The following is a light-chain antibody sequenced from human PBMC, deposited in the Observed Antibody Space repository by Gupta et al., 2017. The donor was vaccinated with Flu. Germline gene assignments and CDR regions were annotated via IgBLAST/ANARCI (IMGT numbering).Light chain of an antibody. CDR1: AGSVSTSNY. CDR2: TSN. Sequence: SVVTPRPPFPVAPGGTVTVTCGSSAGSVSTSNYPSRDQQPPCPSPLTPTCTSNRRSAGVPGRFSGSIRGTTAALTITVAAADDACYYYCVLYMGSGVFVFGGGTKLTVL. CDR3: VLYMGSGVFV. V-gene: IGLV8-61*01. J-gene: IGLJ3*02.